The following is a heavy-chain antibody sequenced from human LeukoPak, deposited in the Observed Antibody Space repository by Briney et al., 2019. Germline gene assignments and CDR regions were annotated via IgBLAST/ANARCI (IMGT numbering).Heavy chain of an antibody. Sequence: SETLSLTCAVCGGSFSGYYWSWIRQPPGKGLEWIGEINHSGSTNYNPSLKSRVTISVDTSKNQFSLKLGSVTAADTAVYYCARGSSGYYYYYYYYMDVWGKGTTVTVSS. CDR1: GGSFSGYY. V-gene: IGHV4-34*01. CDR2: INHSGST. J-gene: IGHJ6*03. D-gene: IGHD3-22*01. CDR3: ARGSSGYYYYYYYYMDV.